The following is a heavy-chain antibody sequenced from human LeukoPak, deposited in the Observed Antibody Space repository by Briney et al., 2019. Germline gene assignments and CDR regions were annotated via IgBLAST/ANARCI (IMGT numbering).Heavy chain of an antibody. D-gene: IGHD5-18*01. V-gene: IGHV3-15*01. J-gene: IGHJ3*02. CDR3: TARLHPDAFDI. Sequence: GRSLRLSCTASGFTFGDYAMSWFRQAPGKGLEWVGRIKSKTDGETTDYAAPVKGRFTISRDDSKNTLYLQMNSLKTEDTAVYYCTARLHPDAFDIWGQGTMVTVSS. CDR2: IKSKTDGETT. CDR1: GFTFGDYA.